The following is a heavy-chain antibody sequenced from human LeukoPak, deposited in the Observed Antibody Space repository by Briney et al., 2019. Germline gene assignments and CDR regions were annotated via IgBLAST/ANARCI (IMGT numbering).Heavy chain of an antibody. V-gene: IGHV3-48*04. D-gene: IGHD6-13*01. CDR3: ARDEAAAYDY. CDR1: GFTFRSHS. CDR2: ISSSSSTR. Sequence: GGSLRLSCTASGFTFRSHSMIWVRQAPGKGLEWVSYISSSSSTRYYADSVKGRFTISRDNAKNSLYLQMNSLRAEDTAVYYCARDEAAAYDYWGQGTLVTVSS. J-gene: IGHJ4*02.